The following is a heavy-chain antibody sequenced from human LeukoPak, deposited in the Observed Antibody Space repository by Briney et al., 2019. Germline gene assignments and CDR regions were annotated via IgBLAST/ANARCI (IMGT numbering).Heavy chain of an antibody. V-gene: IGHV3-48*03. J-gene: IGHJ4*02. CDR1: GFTFSSYE. D-gene: IGHD7-27*01. Sequence: GGSLRLSCAASGFTFSSYEMNWVRQAPGKGLEWVSYISSSGSTIYYADSVKGRFTISRDNGDNSLYLLLNSLRADDTAVYFCARESITGHRDFDYWGQGTLITVSS. CDR2: ISSSGSTI. CDR3: ARESITGHRDFDY.